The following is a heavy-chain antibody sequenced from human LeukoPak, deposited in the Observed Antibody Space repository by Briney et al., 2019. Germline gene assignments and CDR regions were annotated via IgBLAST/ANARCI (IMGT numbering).Heavy chain of an antibody. CDR1: GFTFSNAW. J-gene: IGHJ5*02. CDR3: TTDLYYYGSGSRPFDP. Sequence: PGGSLRLSCAASGFTFSNAWMSWVRQAPGKGLEWVGRIKSKTDGWTTDYAAPVKGRFTISRDDSKNTLYLQMNSLKTEDTAVYYCTTDLYYYGSGSRPFDPWGQGTLVTVSS. V-gene: IGHV3-15*01. D-gene: IGHD3-10*01. CDR2: IKSKTDGWTT.